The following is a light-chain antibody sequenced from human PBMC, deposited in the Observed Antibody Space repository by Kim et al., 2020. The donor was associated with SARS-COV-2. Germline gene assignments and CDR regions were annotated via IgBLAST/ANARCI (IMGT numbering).Light chain of an antibody. Sequence: SYELTQPPSVSVSPGQTVSITCSGDKLGDKYACXYQQRPGQSPVLVVYQDNKRSSGIPERFSGSNSGNTATLTISGTQAMDEADYYCQAWDINTPVFGGG. CDR2: QDN. CDR3: QAWDINTPV. V-gene: IGLV3-1*01. J-gene: IGLJ2*01. CDR1: KLGDKY.